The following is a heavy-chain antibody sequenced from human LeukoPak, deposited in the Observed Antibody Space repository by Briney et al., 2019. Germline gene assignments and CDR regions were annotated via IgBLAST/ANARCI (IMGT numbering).Heavy chain of an antibody. CDR1: GYTFTGYY. J-gene: IGHJ6*03. D-gene: IGHD3-22*01. CDR2: INPNSGGT. Sequence: ASVKVSCKASGYTFTGYYMHWVRQAPGQGLEWMGWINPNSGGTNYAQKFQGRVTMTRDTSISTAYMELSGLRSDDTAVYYCARGGRSGYYDSSGSYYYMDVWGKGTTVTISS. CDR3: ARGGRSGYYDSSGSYYYMDV. V-gene: IGHV1-2*02.